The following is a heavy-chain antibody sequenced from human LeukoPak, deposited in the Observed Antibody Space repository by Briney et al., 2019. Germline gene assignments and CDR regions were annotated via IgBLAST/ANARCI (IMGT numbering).Heavy chain of an antibody. Sequence: SETLSLTCTVSGGSMSSNNYYWGWIRQPPGKGLEWIGSIYYSGSAYYNPSLKSRVTIFVDMSRNQFSLKLFSVTASDTAVYYCARQGDYSNYLFDYWGQGTLVTVSS. CDR3: ARQGDYSNYLFDY. CDR1: GGSMSSNNYY. D-gene: IGHD4-11*01. J-gene: IGHJ4*02. CDR2: IYYSGSA. V-gene: IGHV4-39*01.